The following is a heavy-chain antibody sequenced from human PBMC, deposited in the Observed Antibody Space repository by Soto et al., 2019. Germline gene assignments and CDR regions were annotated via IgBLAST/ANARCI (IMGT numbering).Heavy chain of an antibody. J-gene: IGHJ6*02. CDR1: GGSISSYY. Sequence: TLSLTCTVSGGSISSYYWSWIRQPPGKALEWLARIDWDDDKYYSTSLKTRLTISKDTSKNQVVLTMTNMDPVDTATYYCARTNYAGYGMDVWGQGTTVTVSS. CDR3: ARTNYAGYGMDV. CDR2: IDWDDDK. V-gene: IGHV2-70*11. D-gene: IGHD1-7*01.